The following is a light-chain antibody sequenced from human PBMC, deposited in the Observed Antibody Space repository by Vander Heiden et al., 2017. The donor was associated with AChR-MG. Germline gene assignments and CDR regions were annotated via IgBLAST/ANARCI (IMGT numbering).Light chain of an antibody. CDR1: SSDVGGYNY. J-gene: IGLJ1*01. CDR3: SSYTSSSTPYV. CDR2: DVS. V-gene: IGLV2-14*03. Sequence: QSALTQPASVSGSPGQAITISFTGTSSDVGGYNYVSWYQQPPVKAPKLMIYDVSNRPSGVSNRFSGSKSGNTASLTISGLQAEDEADYYCSSYTSSSTPYVFGTGTKVTVL.